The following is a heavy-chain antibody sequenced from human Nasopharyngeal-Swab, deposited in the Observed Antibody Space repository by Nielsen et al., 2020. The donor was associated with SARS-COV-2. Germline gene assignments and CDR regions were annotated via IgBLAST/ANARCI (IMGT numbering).Heavy chain of an antibody. V-gene: IGHV1-46*01. D-gene: IGHD2-15*01. J-gene: IGHJ5*02. Sequence: ASAKASCKASGYTFTRYYIHWGRQAPGQGLAWMGIINPGGGSARYSQNFQGRVTMTRDTSTSTVYMELSSLRSEDTAVYYCARGGDPREVVAATDCFDPWGQGTLVTVSS. CDR2: INPGGGSA. CDR3: ARGGDPREVVAATDCFDP. CDR1: GYTFTRYY.